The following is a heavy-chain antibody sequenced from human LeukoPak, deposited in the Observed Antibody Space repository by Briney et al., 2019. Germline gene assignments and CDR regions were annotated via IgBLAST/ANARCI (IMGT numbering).Heavy chain of an antibody. Sequence: GGSLRLSCAASGFTFSTYSMNWVRQAPGKGLEWVSYISSSSSTIYYADSVKGRFTISRDNAENSLYLQMNSLRAEDTAVYYCARLDDAFDVWGQGTMVTVSS. CDR3: ARLDDAFDV. J-gene: IGHJ3*01. D-gene: IGHD3-9*01. CDR2: ISSSSSTI. CDR1: GFTFSTYS. V-gene: IGHV3-48*01.